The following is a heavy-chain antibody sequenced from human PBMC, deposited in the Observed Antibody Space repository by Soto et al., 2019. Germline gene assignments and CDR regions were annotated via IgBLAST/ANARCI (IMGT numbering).Heavy chain of an antibody. CDR1: GFTFSSYS. Sequence: GGSLRLSCAASGFTFSSYSMNWVRQAPGKGLEWVSYISSSSSTIYYADSVKGRFTISRDNAKNSLYLQMNSLRDEDTAVYYCARDQDDYSNIHWFDPLGQGTLVTGSS. CDR2: ISSSSSTI. CDR3: ARDQDDYSNIHWFDP. J-gene: IGHJ5*02. D-gene: IGHD4-4*01. V-gene: IGHV3-48*02.